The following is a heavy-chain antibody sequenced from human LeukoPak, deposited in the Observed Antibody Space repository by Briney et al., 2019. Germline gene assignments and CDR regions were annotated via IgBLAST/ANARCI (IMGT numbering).Heavy chain of an antibody. V-gene: IGHV4-31*03. CDR3: ARAHIVVVVAATTEFDY. Sequence: SETLSLTCTVPGGSISSGGYYWSWIRQHPGKGLEWIGYIYCSGSTYYNPSLKSRVTISVDTSKNQFSLKLSSVTAADTAVYYCARAHIVVVVAATTEFDYWGQGTLVTVSS. J-gene: IGHJ4*02. D-gene: IGHD2-15*01. CDR1: GGSISSGGYY. CDR2: IYCSGST.